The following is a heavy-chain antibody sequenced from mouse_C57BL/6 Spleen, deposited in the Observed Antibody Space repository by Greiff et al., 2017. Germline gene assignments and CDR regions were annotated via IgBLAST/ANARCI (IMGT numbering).Heavy chain of an antibody. CDR1: GYSITSGYY. Sequence: DVQLQESGPGLVKPSQSLSLTCSVTGYSITSGYYWNWIRQFPGNKLEWMGYISYDGSNNYNPSLKNRISITRDTSKNQFFLKLNSVTTEDTATYYCARDRGTGFDYWGQGTTLTVSS. CDR3: ARDRGTGFDY. V-gene: IGHV3-6*01. J-gene: IGHJ2*01. D-gene: IGHD3-3*01. CDR2: ISYDGSN.